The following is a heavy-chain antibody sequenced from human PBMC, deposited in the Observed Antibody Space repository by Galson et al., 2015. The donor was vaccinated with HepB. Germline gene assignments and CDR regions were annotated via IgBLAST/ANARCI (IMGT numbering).Heavy chain of an antibody. D-gene: IGHD1-26*01. Sequence: QSGAEVKKPGESLKISCKGSGYSFTTYWVAWVRQMPGKGLEWMGIVYPRDSDTRYSPSFQGQVTMSVDKSITTAYLQWSSLKATDTAMYYCARHQYSGHPSRASDIWGQGTMVSVSS. V-gene: IGHV5-51*01. CDR3: ARHQYSGHPSRASDI. CDR2: VYPRDSDT. CDR1: GYSFTTYW. J-gene: IGHJ3*02.